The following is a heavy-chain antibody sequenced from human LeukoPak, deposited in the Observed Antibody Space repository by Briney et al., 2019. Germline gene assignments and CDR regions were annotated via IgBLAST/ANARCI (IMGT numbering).Heavy chain of an antibody. CDR3: ARSRGDTYGYFGGMDV. Sequence: ASVKVSCKASGYTFTSYYMHWVRQAPGQGLEWMGIINPSGGSTSYAQKFQGRVTISVDTSKNQFSLKLSSVTAADTAVYYCARSRGDTYGYFGGMDVWGKGTTVTVSS. CDR2: INPSGGST. J-gene: IGHJ6*03. D-gene: IGHD5-18*01. CDR1: GYTFTSYY. V-gene: IGHV1-46*01.